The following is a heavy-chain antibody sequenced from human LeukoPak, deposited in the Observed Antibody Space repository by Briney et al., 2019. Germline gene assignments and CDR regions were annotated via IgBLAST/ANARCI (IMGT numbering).Heavy chain of an antibody. V-gene: IGHV1-46*01. CDR2: INPSGGST. J-gene: IGHJ5*02. D-gene: IGHD6-6*01. CDR3: ARGKEYSSSWFDP. CDR1: GGTYSSYA. Sequence: ASVKVSCKASGGTYSSYAISWVRQAPGQGLEWMGIINPSGGSTSYAQKFQGRVTMTRDTSTSAVYMELSSLRSEDTAVYYCARGKEYSSSWFDPWGQGTLVTVSS.